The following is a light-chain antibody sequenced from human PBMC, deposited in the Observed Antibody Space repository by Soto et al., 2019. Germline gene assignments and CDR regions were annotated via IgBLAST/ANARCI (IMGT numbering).Light chain of an antibody. J-gene: IGKJ3*01. V-gene: IGKV3-15*01. CDR3: QQYNNWPFT. Sequence: EIVMTQSPATLSVSPGERATLSCRASQSVSSNLAWYQQKPGQAPRLLIYGASTRATGIPARFSGSGSGTEFTLTISSLQSEDFAVYYCQQYNNWPFTFGPATKVDI. CDR2: GAS. CDR1: QSVSSN.